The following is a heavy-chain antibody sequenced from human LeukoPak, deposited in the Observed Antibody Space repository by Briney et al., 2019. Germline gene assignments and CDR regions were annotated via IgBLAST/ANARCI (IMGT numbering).Heavy chain of an antibody. CDR3: ARHDYSNPRVDY. D-gene: IGHD4-11*01. J-gene: IGHJ4*02. V-gene: IGHV4-59*08. CDR1: GGSISSYY. Sequence: SETLSLTCTVSGGSISSYYWSWIRQPPGKGLEWIGYISHSGRTNYNPSLRGRVTISVATSKNQFSLKLSSVTAADTALYYCARHDYSNPRVDYWGQGTPVTVSS. CDR2: ISHSGRT.